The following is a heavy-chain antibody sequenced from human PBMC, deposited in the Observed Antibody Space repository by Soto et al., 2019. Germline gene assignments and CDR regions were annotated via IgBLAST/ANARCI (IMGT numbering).Heavy chain of an antibody. CDR2: IYSGGST. V-gene: IGHV3-53*02. Sequence: EVQLVETGGGLIQSGGSLRLSCAASGFTVRSNYMSWVRQAPGKGLEWVSVIYSGGSTYYADSVKGRFTISRDNSKNTLYLQRNSLRAEDTAVYYCARDSYDRGWFDPWGQGTLVTVSS. D-gene: IGHD3-22*01. CDR1: GFTVRSNY. J-gene: IGHJ5*02. CDR3: ARDSYDRGWFDP.